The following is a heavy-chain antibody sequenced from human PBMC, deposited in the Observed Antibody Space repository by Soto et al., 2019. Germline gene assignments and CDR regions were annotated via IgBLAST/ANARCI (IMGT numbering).Heavy chain of an antibody. CDR2: IYPGDSDT. D-gene: IGHD1-1*01. J-gene: IGHJ6*02. CDR3: ARTGSGDYYYGMDV. Sequence: PVESLKISCNASGYIFTSYWIGWVRQMPGKDLEWRGIIYPGDSDTRYSPSFQGQVTIAADKSISTAYLQWSSLNASATAMYYCARTGSGDYYYGMDVWGQGTRVTVSS. V-gene: IGHV5-51*03. CDR1: GYIFTSYW.